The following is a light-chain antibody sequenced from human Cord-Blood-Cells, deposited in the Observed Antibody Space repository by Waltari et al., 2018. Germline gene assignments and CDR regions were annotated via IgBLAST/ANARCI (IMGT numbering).Light chain of an antibody. CDR2: GAS. Sequence: EIVLTQSPGTLSLSPGERATLSYRASQSVSSSYLAWYQQKPGQAPRLLIYGASSRATCIPDRFSGSGSGTDFTLTISRLEPEDFAVYYCQQYGSSPRTFGQGTKLEIK. CDR3: QQYGSSPRT. CDR1: QSVSSSY. J-gene: IGKJ2*01. V-gene: IGKV3-20*01.